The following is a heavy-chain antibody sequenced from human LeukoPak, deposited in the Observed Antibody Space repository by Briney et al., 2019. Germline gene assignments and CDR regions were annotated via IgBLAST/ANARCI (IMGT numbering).Heavy chain of an antibody. CDR1: DYSISTGYY. J-gene: IGHJ3*02. CDR3: ARESPYYYDSSGYYFPTSGAFDI. CDR2: IYYSGST. Sequence: SETLSLTCTVSDYSISTGYYWSWIRQPPGKGLEWIGYIYYSGSTNYNPSLKSRVTISVDTSKNQFSLKLSSVTAADTAVYYCARESPYYYDSSGYYFPTSGAFDIWDQGTMVTVSS. V-gene: IGHV4-61*01. D-gene: IGHD3-22*01.